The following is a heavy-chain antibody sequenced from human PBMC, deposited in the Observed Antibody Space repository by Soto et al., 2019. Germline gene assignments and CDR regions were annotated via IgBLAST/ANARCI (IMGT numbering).Heavy chain of an antibody. J-gene: IGHJ5*02. D-gene: IGHD5-12*01. Sequence: QVHLVQSGAEVKKPGASVKVSCKASGITSTTYAIHWVRQVPGQGLEWMGWINTGNGNTRYSQRFLGRVSLTTDTSASTVSMDLSSLTSEDTDVYYGARAISGYVTWGQGTLITVSS. CDR1: GITSTTYA. V-gene: IGHV1-3*04. CDR3: ARAISGYVT. CDR2: INTGNGNT.